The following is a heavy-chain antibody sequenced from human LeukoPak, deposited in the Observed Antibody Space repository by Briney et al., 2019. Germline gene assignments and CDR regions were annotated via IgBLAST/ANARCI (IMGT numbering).Heavy chain of an antibody. CDR3: ARVGSGWYHYFDY. CDR1: GGSISSGGYY. D-gene: IGHD6-19*01. V-gene: IGHV4-31*03. CDR2: IYYSGST. Sequence: SQTLSLTCTVSGGSISSGGYYWTWIRQHPGEGLEWIGHIYYSGSTDYNPSLESRVTISVDTSKNQFSLKLSSVTAADTAVYYCARVGSGWYHYFDYWGQGTLVTVSS. J-gene: IGHJ4*02.